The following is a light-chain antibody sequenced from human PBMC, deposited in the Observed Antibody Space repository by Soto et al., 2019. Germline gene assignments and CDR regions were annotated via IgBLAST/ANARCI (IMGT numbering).Light chain of an antibody. CDR2: GNS. Sequence: QSVLTQPPSVSGAPGQRVTISCTGSSANIGAGYDVHWYQQLPGTAPKLLIYGNSNRPSGVPDRFSGSKYGTSAAMAITGIQAENEADSYCQAYDSSLSGFWVFGGGTKVTVL. V-gene: IGLV1-40*01. J-gene: IGLJ3*02. CDR1: SANIGAGYD. CDR3: QAYDSSLSGFWV.